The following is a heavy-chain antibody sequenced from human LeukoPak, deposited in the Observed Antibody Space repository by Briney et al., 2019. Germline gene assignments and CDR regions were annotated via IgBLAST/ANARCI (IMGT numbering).Heavy chain of an antibody. CDR1: GFTFSSYG. J-gene: IGHJ6*02. V-gene: IGHV3-30*02. CDR3: AKSGRGIAVAASYYGMDV. D-gene: IGHD6-19*01. Sequence: PGRSLRLSCAASGFTFSSYGMHWVRQAPGKGLEWVAFIRYDGSNKYYADSVKGRFTISRDNSKNTLYPQMNSLRAEDTAVYYCAKSGRGIAVAASYYGMDVWGQGTTVTVSS. CDR2: IRYDGSNK.